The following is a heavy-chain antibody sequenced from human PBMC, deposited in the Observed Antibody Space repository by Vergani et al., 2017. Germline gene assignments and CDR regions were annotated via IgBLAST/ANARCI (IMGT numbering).Heavy chain of an antibody. Sequence: EVELVQSGPEMRKPGASLKISCKGSEYSFGNYWIGWVRQMPGKGLEWMGIIYPADSDTRYSPSFQGQVTISADKSISTAFLQWDSLKASDTALYYCARHTTYTDSWGQGTPVTVSS. D-gene: IGHD1-1*01. J-gene: IGHJ4*02. V-gene: IGHV5-51*01. CDR1: EYSFGNYW. CDR2: IYPADSDT. CDR3: ARHTTYTDS.